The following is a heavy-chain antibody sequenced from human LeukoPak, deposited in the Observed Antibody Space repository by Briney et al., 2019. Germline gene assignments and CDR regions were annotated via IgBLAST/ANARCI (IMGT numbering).Heavy chain of an antibody. Sequence: PGGSLRLSCAASGFTFSNAWMSWVRQAPGKGLGWVGRIKSKTDGSTTDYASPEKGRFTISRDDSKNTLYLQMNSLKTEDTAVYYCTRDFPDYYDSSGQILSDYWGQGTLVTVSS. CDR3: TRDFPDYYDSSGQILSDY. CDR1: GFTFSNAW. D-gene: IGHD3-22*01. CDR2: IKSKTDGSTT. V-gene: IGHV3-15*01. J-gene: IGHJ4*02.